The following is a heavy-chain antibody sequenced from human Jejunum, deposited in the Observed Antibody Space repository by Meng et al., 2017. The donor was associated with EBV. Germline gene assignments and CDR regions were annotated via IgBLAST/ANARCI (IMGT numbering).Heavy chain of an antibody. J-gene: IGHJ4*02. V-gene: IGHV1-8*01. D-gene: IGHD5-24*01. CDR3: ARAMDFFDY. Sequence: QVQLVQSGAEVKKPGALVKVSCKTSGYTFTSFDINWVRQAPGQGLEWMGCMNPNSGYTVYAQKFQGRVAMTRDTSMSTVFMELTSLRSEDTAVYYCARAMDFFDYWGQGTLVTVSS. CDR1: GYTFTSFD. CDR2: MNPNSGYT.